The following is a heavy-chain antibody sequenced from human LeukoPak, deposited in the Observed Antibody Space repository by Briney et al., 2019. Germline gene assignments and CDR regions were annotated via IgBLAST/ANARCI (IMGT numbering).Heavy chain of an antibody. CDR2: ISYDGSEK. Sequence: GGSLRLSCAASGLTFSSYPMHWVRQAPGKGLEWVAVISYDGSEKHYADPVKGRFTISRDNSKNTLYLQMNSPRAEDTAVYYCASAYCGGDCYSGPSFDYWGQGTLVTVSS. J-gene: IGHJ4*02. CDR1: GLTFSSYP. V-gene: IGHV3-30-3*01. CDR3: ASAYCGGDCYSGPSFDY. D-gene: IGHD2-21*02.